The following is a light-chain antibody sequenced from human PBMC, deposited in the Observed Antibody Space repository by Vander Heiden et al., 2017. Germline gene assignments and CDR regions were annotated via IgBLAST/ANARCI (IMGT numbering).Light chain of an antibody. CDR2: DAS. V-gene: IGKV1-9*01. CDR3: QQFKSYPLT. J-gene: IGKJ3*01. CDR1: QDISNK. Sequence: DIQLTLSPSFLSASVGDRVTITCRASQDISNKLAWYQQKPGKAPKVLLYDASTLQSGVPARFSGSGSGTEFALTINSLQPEDFASYSCQQFKSYPLTFGPGTKVDIK.